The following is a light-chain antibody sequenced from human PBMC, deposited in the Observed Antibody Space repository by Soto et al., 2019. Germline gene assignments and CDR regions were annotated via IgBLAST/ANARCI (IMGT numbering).Light chain of an antibody. CDR3: QQYNNWPPLT. CDR1: QFIGSN. Sequence: MTQSPVTLSVSPGERATLSCRASQFIGSNLAWYQQKPAQPPRLLIYDASTRATGIPARFSGSGSGTDFTLTISSLQSEDFAVYYCQQYNNWPPLTFGGGTKVDIK. J-gene: IGKJ4*01. CDR2: DAS. V-gene: IGKV3-15*01.